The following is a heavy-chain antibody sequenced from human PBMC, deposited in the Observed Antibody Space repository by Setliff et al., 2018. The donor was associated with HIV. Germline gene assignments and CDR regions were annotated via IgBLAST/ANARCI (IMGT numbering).Heavy chain of an antibody. D-gene: IGHD2-15*01. J-gene: IGHJ5*02. V-gene: IGHV3-23*01. CDR2: ITASGGKT. CDR3: ARGGCNGNICYDSRGWFDP. CDR1: GITFSSYA. Sequence: GGSLRLSCAANGITFSSYAMTWVRQAPGKGLNWVSSITASGGKTYYADSMKGRFTISRDNSENTLYLQMSNLRVDDTGVYYCARGGCNGNICYDSRGWFDPWGQGTLVTVSS.